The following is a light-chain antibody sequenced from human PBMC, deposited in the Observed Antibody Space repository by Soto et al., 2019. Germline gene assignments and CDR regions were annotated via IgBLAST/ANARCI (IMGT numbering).Light chain of an antibody. CDR1: NSDVGSFNL. CDR2: EVS. V-gene: IGLV2-23*02. J-gene: IGLJ3*02. Sequence: QSVLTQPVSVSGSPGQSITISCTGTNSDVGSFNLVSWYQHHPGKAPELILYEVSQRPSGVSSRFSGSKSGNTASLTISGLQAEDEADYYCSSYAGNSPLWVFGGGTKLTVL. CDR3: SSYAGNSPLWV.